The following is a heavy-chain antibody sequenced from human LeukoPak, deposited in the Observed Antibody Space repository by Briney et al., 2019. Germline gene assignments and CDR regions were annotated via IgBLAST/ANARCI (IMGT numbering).Heavy chain of an antibody. Sequence: SETLSLTCTVSGGSISSGNYYWSWIRQPAGKGLEWIGRIYTSGSTNYDPSLKSRVTISVDTSKTQSSMKLSSVTAADTALYYCARAHVEMATISRPRNIYFDYWGQGTLVTVSS. CDR1: GGSISSGNYY. J-gene: IGHJ4*02. CDR2: IYTSGST. D-gene: IGHD5-24*01. CDR3: ARAHVEMATISRPRNIYFDY. V-gene: IGHV4-61*02.